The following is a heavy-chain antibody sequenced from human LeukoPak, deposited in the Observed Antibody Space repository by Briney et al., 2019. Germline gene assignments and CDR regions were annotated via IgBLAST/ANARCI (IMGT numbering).Heavy chain of an antibody. Sequence: GGSLRLSCAASGFTFSSYWMHWVRHAPGKGRGWVSRINSDGRSTIYADSVKGRFTISRDNAKNTLYLQMNSLRAEDTAVYYCARQASYQWLAYYYMDVWGKGTTVTVSS. D-gene: IGHD6-19*01. V-gene: IGHV3-74*01. CDR2: INSDGRST. CDR3: ARQASYQWLAYYYMDV. J-gene: IGHJ6*03. CDR1: GFTFSSYW.